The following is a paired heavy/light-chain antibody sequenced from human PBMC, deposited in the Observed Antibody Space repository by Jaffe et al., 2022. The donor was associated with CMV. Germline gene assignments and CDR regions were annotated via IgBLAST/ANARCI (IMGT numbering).Light chain of an antibody. J-gene: IGKJ1*01. CDR1: QTISKW. Sequence: DIQMTQSPSTLSASVGDRVTITCRASQTISKWLAWYQQKPGTAPKILIYKASNLQSGVPSRFSGSGSGTEFTLTISSLQPDDFATYYCQQYNTYYRTFGQGTKVEIK. CDR3: QQYNTYYRT. V-gene: IGKV1-5*03. CDR2: KAS.
Heavy chain of an antibody. CDR3: AKDRRGSSFSGGDDSESDI. J-gene: IGHJ3*02. CDR1: GITFSSYA. D-gene: IGHD6-6*01. Sequence: EVQLVNSGGGLVQPGGSLRLSCAASGITFSSYAVSWVRQAPGKGLEWVSGVSGSGDTTYYADSVKGRFTISRDNPKNTLYLQMNSLRAEDTAIYYCAKDRRGSSFSGGDDSESDIWGQGTVVTVSS. CDR2: VSGSGDTT. V-gene: IGHV3-23*04.